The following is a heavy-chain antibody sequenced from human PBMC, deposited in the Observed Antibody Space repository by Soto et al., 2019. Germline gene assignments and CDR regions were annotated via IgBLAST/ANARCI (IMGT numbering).Heavy chain of an antibody. CDR3: AAGDGDRYGLYYYYYGMDV. Sequence: QMQLGQSGPEVKKPGTSVKVSCKASGFTFTISAVQWVRQARGQRLEWVGWIVVGSGNTNYAQKFQERVTITRDMSTSTAYMEVSSLRSEDKAVYYCAAGDGDRYGLYYYYYGMDVWGNGTTVTVSS. V-gene: IGHV1-58*01. CDR2: IVVGSGNT. J-gene: IGHJ6*04. D-gene: IGHD5-18*01. CDR1: GFTFTISA.